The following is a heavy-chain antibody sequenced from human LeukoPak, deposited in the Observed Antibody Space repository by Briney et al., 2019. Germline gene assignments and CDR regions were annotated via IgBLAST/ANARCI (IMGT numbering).Heavy chain of an antibody. J-gene: IGHJ3*02. CDR1: GGSISSYY. CDR2: IYYSGSSGCT. CDR3: ARVGGVRGAHHI. Sequence: SSETLSLTCTVSGGSISSYYWSWIRQPPGKGLEWIGYIYYSGSSGCTNYSPSLKSRGTISVDTSKNQFSLKLSSVTAADTAVYYCARVGGVRGAHHIWGQGTMVTVSS. V-gene: IGHV4-59*01. D-gene: IGHD3-10*01.